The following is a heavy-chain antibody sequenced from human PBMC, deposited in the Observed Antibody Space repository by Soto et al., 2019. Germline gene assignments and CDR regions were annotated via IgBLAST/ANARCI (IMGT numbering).Heavy chain of an antibody. J-gene: IGHJ4*02. CDR2: VTSGGTT. D-gene: IGHD3-3*01. CDR3: ATELRYLEWFTRTDY. Sequence: EAQLVESGGGLVQPGGSLRLSCAASGFAFGSYAMNWVRQAPGKGLEWASAVTSGGTTYYGDSMGGRFTISRDNSNNTLYLQMNSLRAEDTSVYYCATELRYLEWFTRTDYWGQGTLVTVSS. CDR1: GFAFGSYA. V-gene: IGHV3-23*04.